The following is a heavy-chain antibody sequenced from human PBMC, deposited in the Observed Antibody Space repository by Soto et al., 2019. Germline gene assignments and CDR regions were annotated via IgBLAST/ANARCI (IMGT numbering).Heavy chain of an antibody. CDR2: ISGSGGST. CDR3: AKGDYDFWRGYFDY. D-gene: IGHD3-3*01. Sequence: WGSLRVSCASSVFTFSSYAMSWVRQAPGKGLEWVSAISGSGGSTYYADSVKGRFTISIDNSKNTLYLQMNSLRAEDTAVYYCAKGDYDFWRGYFDYWGQGTLVTVSS. J-gene: IGHJ4*02. CDR1: VFTFSSYA. V-gene: IGHV3-23*01.